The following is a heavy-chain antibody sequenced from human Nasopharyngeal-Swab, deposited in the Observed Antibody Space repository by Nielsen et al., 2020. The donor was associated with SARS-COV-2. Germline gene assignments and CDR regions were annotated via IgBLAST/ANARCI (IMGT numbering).Heavy chain of an antibody. J-gene: IGHJ4*02. V-gene: IGHV3-33*01. CDR3: ARGKGVRGVIISTFDY. D-gene: IGHD3-10*02. CDR2: IWYDGSNK. Sequence: GGSLRLSCAASGFTFSSYGMHWVRQAPGKGLEWVAVIWYDGSNKYYADSVKGRFTISRDNSKNTLYLQMNSLRAEDTAVYYCARGKGVRGVIISTFDYWGQGTLVTVS. CDR1: GFTFSSYG.